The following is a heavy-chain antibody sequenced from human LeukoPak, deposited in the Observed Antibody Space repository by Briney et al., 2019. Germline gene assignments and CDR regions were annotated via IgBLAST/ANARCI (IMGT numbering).Heavy chain of an antibody. CDR3: ARDVGYSSMRNWFDP. D-gene: IGHD6-13*01. Sequence: GASVKVSCKASGYTFTGYYMHWVRQAPGQGLEWMGWINPNSGGTNYAQKFQGRVTMTRDTSISTAYMELSRLRSDDTAVYYCARDVGYSSMRNWFDPWGQGTLVTVSS. CDR1: GYTFTGYY. J-gene: IGHJ5*02. CDR2: INPNSGGT. V-gene: IGHV1-2*02.